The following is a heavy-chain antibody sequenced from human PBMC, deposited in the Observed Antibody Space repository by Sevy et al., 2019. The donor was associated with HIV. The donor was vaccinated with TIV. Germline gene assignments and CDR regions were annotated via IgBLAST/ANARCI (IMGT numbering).Heavy chain of an antibody. D-gene: IGHD3-10*01. J-gene: IGHJ3*02. CDR3: VKGLGMVQGALLSDDT. CDR1: GFSFSAYG. CDR2: IGFDGSTR. V-gene: IGHV3-30*02. Sequence: GGSLRLSCAASGFSFSAYGMHWVRQAPGKGLEGVTFIGFDGSTRYYADPGKGRFTISRDNLRSTLYLEMNSLRAEDTAVYYCVKGLGMVQGALLSDDTWGQGTMVTVSS.